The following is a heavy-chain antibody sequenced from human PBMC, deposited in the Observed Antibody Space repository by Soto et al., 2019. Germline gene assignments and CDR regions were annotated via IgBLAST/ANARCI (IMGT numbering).Heavy chain of an antibody. Sequence: PSETLSLTCTVSGGSISSGGYYWSSIRQHPGKGLEWIGYIYYSGSTYYNPSLKSRATISVDTSKTQFSLKLSSVTAADTAVYYCASDPPYYYDSSGYYYGFPLGYYYYGMDVWGQGTTVTVSS. CDR2: IYYSGST. CDR1: GGSISSGGYY. CDR3: ASDPPYYYDSSGYYYGFPLGYYYYGMDV. D-gene: IGHD3-22*01. V-gene: IGHV4-31*03. J-gene: IGHJ6*02.